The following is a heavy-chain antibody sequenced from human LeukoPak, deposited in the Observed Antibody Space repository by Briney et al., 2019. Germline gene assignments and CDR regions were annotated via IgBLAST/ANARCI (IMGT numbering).Heavy chain of an antibody. CDR1: GGSISSGGYS. CDR2: IYHSGST. D-gene: IGHD1-26*01. J-gene: IGHJ4*02. V-gene: IGHV4-30-2*01. Sequence: PSQTLSLTCAVSGGSISSGGYSWSWIRQPPGKGLEWIGYIYHSGSTNYNPSLKSRVTISVDTSKNQFSLKLSSVTAADTAVYYCASGSYTFDYWGQGTLVTVSS. CDR3: ASGSYTFDY.